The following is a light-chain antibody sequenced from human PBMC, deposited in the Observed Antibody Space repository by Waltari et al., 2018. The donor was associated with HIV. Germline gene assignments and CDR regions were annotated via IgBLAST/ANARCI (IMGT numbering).Light chain of an antibody. CDR1: QSVNTY. CDR3: QHRVSWPAT. CDR2: DVS. J-gene: IGKJ4*01. V-gene: IGKV3-11*01. Sequence: EIVLTQSPATLSLSPGERATLSCRASQSVNTYLGWYQQKPDHPPRLLIYDVSKRASGIPARFSGSGSGTDFSLTISNLKPEDSAVYYCQHRVSWPATFGGGTKVQIK.